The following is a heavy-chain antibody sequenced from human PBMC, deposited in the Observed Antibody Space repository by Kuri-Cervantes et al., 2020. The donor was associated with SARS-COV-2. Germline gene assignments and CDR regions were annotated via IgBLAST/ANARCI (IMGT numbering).Heavy chain of an antibody. CDR1: GFTFTSSA. D-gene: IGHD6-19*01. Sequence: SVTVSCKASGFTFTSSAMQWVRQARGQRLEWIGWIVVGSGRTNYAQKFQERVTITRDMSTSTAYMELRSLRSEDTAVYYCARSRSIAVAGTFWFDPWGQGTLVTVSS. V-gene: IGHV1-58*02. J-gene: IGHJ5*02. CDR2: IVVGSGRT. CDR3: ARSRSIAVAGTFWFDP.